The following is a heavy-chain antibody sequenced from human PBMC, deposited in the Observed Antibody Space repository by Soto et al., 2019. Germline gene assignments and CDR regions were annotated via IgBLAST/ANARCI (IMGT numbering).Heavy chain of an antibody. CDR3: VKVSTFYDILTGYYSTNVFDP. V-gene: IGHV3-64D*06. J-gene: IGHJ5*02. D-gene: IGHD3-9*01. CDR2: ISSDGDIT. CDR1: GFTFSEYS. Sequence: GGSLRLSCSASGFTFSEYSMHWVRQAPGKGLQYVSTISSDGDITYYADSVKGRFTISRDNSKNTLYLQMNSLRPEDTAVYYCVKVSTFYDILTGYYSTNVFDPWGKRTLFTVSS.